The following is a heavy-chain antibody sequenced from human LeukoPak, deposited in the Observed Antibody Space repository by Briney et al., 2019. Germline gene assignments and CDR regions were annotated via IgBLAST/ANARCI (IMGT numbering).Heavy chain of an antibody. CDR3: ARTAGSGSYYPLDY. CDR2: IYYSGST. V-gene: IGHV4-59*01. Sequence: SETPSLTCTVSGGSISSYYWSWIRQPPGKGLEWIGYIYYSGSTNYNPSLKSRVTISVDTSKNQFSLKLSSVTAADTAVYYCARTAGSGSYYPLDYWGQGTLVTVSS. D-gene: IGHD3-10*01. CDR1: GGSISSYY. J-gene: IGHJ4*02.